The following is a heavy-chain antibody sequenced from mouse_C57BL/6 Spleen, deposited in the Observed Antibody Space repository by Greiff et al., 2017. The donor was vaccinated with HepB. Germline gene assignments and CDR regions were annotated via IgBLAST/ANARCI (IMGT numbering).Heavy chain of an antibody. D-gene: IGHD1-1*01. V-gene: IGHV1-72*01. CDR3: ASAYYYGSSFYYAMDY. CDR2: IDPNSGGT. J-gene: IGHJ4*01. CDR1: GYTFTSYW. Sequence: QQSCKASGYTFTSYWMHWVKQRPGRGLEWIGRIDPNSGGTKYNEKFKSKATLTVDKPSSTAYMQLSSLTSEDSAVYYCASAYYYGSSFYYAMDYWGQGTSVTVSS.